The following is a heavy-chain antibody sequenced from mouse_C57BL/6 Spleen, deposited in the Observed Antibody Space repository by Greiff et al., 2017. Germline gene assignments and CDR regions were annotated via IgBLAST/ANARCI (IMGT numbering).Heavy chain of an antibody. CDR1: GYTFTSYW. Sequence: VQLQQSGAELVRPGASVKMSCKASGYTFTSYWITWVKQRPGQGLEWIGDIYPGSGSTNYNEKFKSKATLTVDTSSSTAYMQLSSLTSEDSAVYYCARGDYDGYAMDYWGQGTSVTVSS. D-gene: IGHD2-4*01. J-gene: IGHJ4*01. CDR2: IYPGSGST. V-gene: IGHV1-55*01. CDR3: ARGDYDGYAMDY.